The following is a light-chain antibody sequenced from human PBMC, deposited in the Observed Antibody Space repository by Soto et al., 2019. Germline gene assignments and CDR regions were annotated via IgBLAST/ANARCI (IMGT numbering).Light chain of an antibody. Sequence: QSALTQPASVSGSPGQSITISCTGTSSDVGAYNYVSWYQHHPGKAHKLMVSGVSNRPSGVSDHFSGSKSGNTASLTISGLQAEDEADYYCSSYTSSYTYVFGTGTKVTV. J-gene: IGLJ1*01. V-gene: IGLV2-14*03. CDR1: SSDVGAYNY. CDR2: GVS. CDR3: SSYTSSYTYV.